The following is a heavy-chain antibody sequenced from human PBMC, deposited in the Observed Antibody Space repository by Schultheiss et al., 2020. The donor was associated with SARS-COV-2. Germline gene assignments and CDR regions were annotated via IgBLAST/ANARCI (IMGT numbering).Heavy chain of an antibody. Sequence: ASVKVSCKASGYTFASYDVNWVRQATGQGLEWMGWMNPNSGNTGYAQKFQGRVTITADESTSTAYMELSSLRSEDTAVCYCARTLGVRWPTTAAYYFDYWGQGTLVTVSS. CDR2: MNPNSGNT. CDR3: ARTLGVRWPTTAAYYFDY. D-gene: IGHD4-23*01. V-gene: IGHV1-8*01. J-gene: IGHJ4*02. CDR1: GYTFASYD.